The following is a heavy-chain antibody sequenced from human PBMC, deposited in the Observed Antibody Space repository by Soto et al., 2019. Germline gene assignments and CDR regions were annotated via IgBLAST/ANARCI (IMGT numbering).Heavy chain of an antibody. CDR1: GGYISSYY. D-gene: IGHD3-22*01. V-gene: IGHV4-59*01. CDR3: AREGYYYDSSGYWHDAFDI. J-gene: IGHJ3*02. Sequence: PSDTLSLTCTVSGGYISSYYWSWIRQPPGKGLEWIGYIYYSGSTNYNPSLKSRVTISVDTSKNQFSLKLSSVTAADTAVYYCAREGYYYDSSGYWHDAFDIWGQGTMVTVSS. CDR2: IYYSGST.